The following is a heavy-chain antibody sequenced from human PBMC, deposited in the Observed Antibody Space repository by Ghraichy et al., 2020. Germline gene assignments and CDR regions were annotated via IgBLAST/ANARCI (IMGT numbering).Heavy chain of an antibody. Sequence: ASAKVSCKASGYTFTTYDINWVRQATGQGLEWMGWMNPNSGNTGYAQKFQGRVTMTRDTSINTAYMELSSLTSEDTAVYYCAREVTSISGMVKHWFDPWGQGTLVTVSS. CDR1: GYTFTTYD. J-gene: IGHJ5*02. D-gene: IGHD3-3*01. CDR3: AREVTSISGMVKHWFDP. CDR2: MNPNSGNT. V-gene: IGHV1-8*01.